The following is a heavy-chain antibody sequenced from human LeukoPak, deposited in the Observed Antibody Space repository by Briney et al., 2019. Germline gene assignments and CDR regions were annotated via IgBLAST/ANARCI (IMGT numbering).Heavy chain of an antibody. Sequence: SETLSLTCTVSGGSISSSSYYWGWIRQPPGKGLEWIGSIYYSGSTYYNPPLKSRVTISVDTSKNQFSLKLSSVTAADTAVYYCARLGFSGYFSDYWGQGTLVTVSS. J-gene: IGHJ4*02. CDR1: GGSISSSSYY. V-gene: IGHV4-39*07. D-gene: IGHD3-22*01. CDR3: ARLGFSGYFSDY. CDR2: IYYSGST.